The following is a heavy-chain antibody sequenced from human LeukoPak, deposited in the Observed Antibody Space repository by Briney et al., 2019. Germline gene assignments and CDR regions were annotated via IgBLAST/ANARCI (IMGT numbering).Heavy chain of an antibody. V-gene: IGHV3-48*04. CDR1: GFTFSSYS. CDR3: ARVYRPVRGAIIFDY. CDR2: VSSSGSTI. D-gene: IGHD3-10*01. Sequence: GGSLRLSCAASGFTFSSYSMNWVRQAPGKGLEWVSYVSSSGSTIYYADSVKGRFTISRDNAKNSLYLQMNSLRAEDTAVYYCARVYRPVRGAIIFDYWGQGTLVTVSS. J-gene: IGHJ4*02.